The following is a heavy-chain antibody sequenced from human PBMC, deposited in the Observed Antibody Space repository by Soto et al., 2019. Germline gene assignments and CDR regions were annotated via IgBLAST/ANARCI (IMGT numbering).Heavy chain of an antibody. CDR3: TTAFQSTTFGE. CDR1: GFTFSNAW. J-gene: IGHJ4*02. CDR2: IKSKYHGWTT. V-gene: IGHV3-15*01. D-gene: IGHD3-10*01. Sequence: EVQLVESGGDLIQPGGSLRLSCTGSGFTFSNAWMSWVRQAPGKGLEWIGRIKSKYHGWTTDFAAPVTDRFTISRDDSKNTVYMQMNSLRAEDTALYYCTTAFQSTTFGEWGQGTLVTVSS.